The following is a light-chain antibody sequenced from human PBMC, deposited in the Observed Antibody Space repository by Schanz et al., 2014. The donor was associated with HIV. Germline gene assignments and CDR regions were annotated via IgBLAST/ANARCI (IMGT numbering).Light chain of an antibody. Sequence: QSALTQPPSASGSPGQSVTISCTGASSDIGGYDYVSWYQQHPGKAPKLIIYEVTKRPSGVSNRFSGSKSGNTASLTISGLQAEDEADYYCSSYTSSSTWVFGGGTKLTVL. J-gene: IGLJ3*02. CDR2: EVT. V-gene: IGLV2-14*01. CDR3: SSYTSSSTWV. CDR1: SSDIGGYDY.